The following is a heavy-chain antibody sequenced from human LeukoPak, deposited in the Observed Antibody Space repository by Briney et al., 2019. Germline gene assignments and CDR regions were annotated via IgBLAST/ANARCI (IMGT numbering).Heavy chain of an antibody. CDR2: INSDGSST. Sequence: PGGSLRLSCAASGFTFSNHWMHWVRQAPGKGPVWVSRINSDGSSTSYADFVKGRFTISRDNAKNTLYLQMNSLRAEDTAVYYCVRRQGGTYYDHWGQGTLVTVSS. V-gene: IGHV3-74*01. D-gene: IGHD1-26*01. CDR3: VRRQGGTYYDH. CDR1: GFTFSNHW. J-gene: IGHJ4*02.